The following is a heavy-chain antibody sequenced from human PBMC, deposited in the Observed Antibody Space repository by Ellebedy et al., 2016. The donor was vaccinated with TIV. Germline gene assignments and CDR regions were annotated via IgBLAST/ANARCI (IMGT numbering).Heavy chain of an antibody. J-gene: IGHJ6*02. D-gene: IGHD2-21*01. CDR2: IHSDGSAT. V-gene: IGHV3-74*01. CDR1: GFTFSYYW. CDR3: ARAAHFYSYGLDV. Sequence: GGSLRLXXAASGFTFSYYWMHWVRQTPGKGLMWVSRIHSDGSATTYADSVKDRFTISRDNTRNTLSLEMSSLRAEDTAVYYCARAAHFYSYGLDVWGQGTTVTVSS.